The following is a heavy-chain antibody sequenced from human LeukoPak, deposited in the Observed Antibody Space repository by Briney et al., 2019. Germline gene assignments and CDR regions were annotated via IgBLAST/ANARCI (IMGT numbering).Heavy chain of an antibody. CDR2: IYYSGST. CDR3: AKCRTGTTPRDAFDI. CDR1: GGSISSSSYY. V-gene: IGHV4-39*07. Sequence: PSETLSLTCTVSGGSISSSSYYWGWIRQPPGKGLEWIGSIYYSGSTYYNPSPKSRVTISVDTSKNQFSLKLSSVTAEDTAVYYCAKCRTGTTPRDAFDIWGQGTMVTVSS. D-gene: IGHD1-1*01. J-gene: IGHJ3*02.